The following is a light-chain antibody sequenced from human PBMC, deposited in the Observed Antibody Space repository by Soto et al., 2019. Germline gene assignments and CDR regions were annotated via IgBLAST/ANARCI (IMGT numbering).Light chain of an antibody. CDR3: MQGTHLRT. CDR1: QSLVHRDGNTY. Sequence: DVVVTQSPLSLPVTLGQAASISCRSSQSLVHRDGNTYLSWFRQRPGQSPRRLIYRVSNRDSGVPDRFSGSGSGTDFTLRISRVEAEDVGVYYCMQGTHLRTFGQGTKVDIK. V-gene: IGKV2-30*02. J-gene: IGKJ1*01. CDR2: RVS.